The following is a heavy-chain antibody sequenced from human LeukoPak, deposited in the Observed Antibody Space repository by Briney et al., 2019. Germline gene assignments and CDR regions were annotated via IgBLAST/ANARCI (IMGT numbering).Heavy chain of an antibody. D-gene: IGHD6-6*01. CDR1: GFTFSSYS. CDR3: ARELRAARWLVGAFDI. V-gene: IGHV3-21*01. Sequence: PGGSLRLSCAASGFTFSSYSMNWVRQAPGKGLEWVSSISSSSSYIYYADSVKGRFTISRDNAKNSLYLQMNSLRAEDTAVYYCARELRAARWLVGAFDIWGQGTMVTVSS. CDR2: ISSSSSYI. J-gene: IGHJ3*02.